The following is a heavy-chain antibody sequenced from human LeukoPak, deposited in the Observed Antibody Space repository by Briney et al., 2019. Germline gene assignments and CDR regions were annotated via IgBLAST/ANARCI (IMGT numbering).Heavy chain of an antibody. CDR2: IIPIFGTA. CDR3: ARAPTIRGYSYVYYFDY. CDR1: GGTFSSYA. Sequence: SVKVSCKASGGTFSSYAISWVRQAPGQGLEWMGGIIPIFGTANYAQKFQGRVTITADKSTSTAYMELSSLRSEDMAVYYCARAPTIRGYSYVYYFDYWGQGTLVTVSS. J-gene: IGHJ4*02. V-gene: IGHV1-69*06. D-gene: IGHD5-18*01.